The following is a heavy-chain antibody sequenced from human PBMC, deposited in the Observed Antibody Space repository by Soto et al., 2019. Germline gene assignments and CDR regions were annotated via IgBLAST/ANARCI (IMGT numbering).Heavy chain of an antibody. V-gene: IGHV1-69*12. CDR2: IIPIFGTS. CDR3: ARDSDSGSYPFNY. Sequence: QVQLVQSGAEVKKPGSSVKVSCKASGGTFSSYAISWVRQAPGQGLEWMGGIIPIFGTSTYAQKFQGRVTITADEYTSTAYMELSSLRSEDTAVYYCARDSDSGSYPFNYWGQGTLVTVSS. D-gene: IGHD1-26*01. J-gene: IGHJ4*02. CDR1: GGTFSSYA.